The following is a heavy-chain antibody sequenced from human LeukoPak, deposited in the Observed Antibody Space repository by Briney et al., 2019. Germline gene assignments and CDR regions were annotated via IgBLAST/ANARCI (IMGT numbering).Heavy chain of an antibody. V-gene: IGHV4-59*01. CDR1: GGSISSYY. J-gene: IGHJ4*02. CDR3: ARRPVGANPFDY. Sequence: SETLSLTCTVSGGSISSYYWSWIRQPPGKGLEWIGCIYYSRSTNYNPSLKSRVTISVDTSKNQFSLKLSSVTAADTAVYYCARRPVGANPFDYWGQGTLVTVSS. D-gene: IGHD1-26*01. CDR2: IYYSRST.